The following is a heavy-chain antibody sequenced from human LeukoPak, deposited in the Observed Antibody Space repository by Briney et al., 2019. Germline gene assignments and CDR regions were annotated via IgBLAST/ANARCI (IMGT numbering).Heavy chain of an antibody. CDR3: ARDRGTMVRGVIGGWFDP. V-gene: IGHV4-39*07. D-gene: IGHD3-10*01. J-gene: IGHJ5*02. CDR2: IYYSGST. CDR1: GGSISSSSYY. Sequence: SKTLSLTCTVSGGSISSSSYYWGWIRQPPGKGLEWIGSIYYSGSTYYNPSLKSRVTISVDTSKNQFSLKLSSVTAADTAVYYCARDRGTMVRGVIGGWFDPWGQGTLVTVSS.